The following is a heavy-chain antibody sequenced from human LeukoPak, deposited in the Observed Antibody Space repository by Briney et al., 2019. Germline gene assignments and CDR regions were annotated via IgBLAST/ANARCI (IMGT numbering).Heavy chain of an antibody. D-gene: IGHD4-17*01. V-gene: IGHV3-7*01. CDR2: IKQDGSEK. CDR1: GFTFSSYW. J-gene: IGHJ6*03. CDR3: ARDNVISRQTVTYYYYYYMDV. Sequence: PGGSLRLSCAASGFTFSSYWMSWVRQAPGKGLEWVANIKQDGSEKYYVDSVKGRFTISRDNAKNSLYLQMNSLRAEDTAVYYCARDNVISRQTVTYYYYYYMDVWGKGTTVTISS.